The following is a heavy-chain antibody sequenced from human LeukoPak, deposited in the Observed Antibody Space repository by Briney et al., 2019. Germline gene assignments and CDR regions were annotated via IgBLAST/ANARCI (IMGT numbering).Heavy chain of an antibody. CDR2: ISYDGSNK. Sequence: PGGSLRLSCAASGFTLSSYGMHWVRQAPGKGLEWVAVISYDGSNKYYADSVKGRFTISRDNSKNTLYLQMNSLRAEDTAVYYCASQSYNWNIDYWGQGTLVTVSS. V-gene: IGHV3-30*03. D-gene: IGHD1-20*01. CDR1: GFTLSSYG. CDR3: ASQSYNWNIDY. J-gene: IGHJ4*02.